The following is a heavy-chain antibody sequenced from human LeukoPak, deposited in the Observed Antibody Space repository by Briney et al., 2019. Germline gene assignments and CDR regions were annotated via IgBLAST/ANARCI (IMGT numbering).Heavy chain of an antibody. CDR3: ARGLVPAAIAAFDP. CDR1: GGTFISYA. D-gene: IGHD2-2*01. V-gene: IGHV1-69*04. Sequence: SVKVSCKASGGTFISYAISWVRQAPGQGLEWMGRIIPILGIANYAQKFQGRVTITADKSTSTAYMELSSLRSEDTAVYYCARGLVPAAIAAFDPWGQGTLVTVSS. J-gene: IGHJ5*02. CDR2: IIPILGIA.